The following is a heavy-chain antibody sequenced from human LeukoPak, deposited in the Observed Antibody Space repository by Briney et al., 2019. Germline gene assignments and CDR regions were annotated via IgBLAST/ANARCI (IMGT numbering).Heavy chain of an antibody. V-gene: IGHV3-11*04. Sequence: GGSLRLSCAASGFTFSDYYMSWIRQAPGKGLEWVSYISSSGSTIYYADSVKGRFTISRDNAKNSLYLRMNSLRAEDTAVYYCARDRAIFGVVIYYYFDYWGQGTLVTVSS. CDR3: ARDRAIFGVVIYYYFDY. J-gene: IGHJ4*02. D-gene: IGHD3-3*01. CDR2: ISSSGSTI. CDR1: GFTFSDYY.